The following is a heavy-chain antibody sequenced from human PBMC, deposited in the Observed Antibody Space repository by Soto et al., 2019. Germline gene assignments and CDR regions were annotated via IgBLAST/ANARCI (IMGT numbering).Heavy chain of an antibody. CDR3: AHNSFCYFDS. CDR1: GFSLTTSGLG. CDR2: IYWDDDK. J-gene: IGHJ4*02. D-gene: IGHD3-3*01. Sequence: QITLKESGPTLVKPTQTLTLTCTFSGFSLTTSGLGVGWIRQPPGKALEWLALIYWDDDKRYSPSLESRLTITKDTSKNQVVLTMTNMDPVDTAYYYCAHNSFCYFDSWGQGTLVTVSS. V-gene: IGHV2-5*02.